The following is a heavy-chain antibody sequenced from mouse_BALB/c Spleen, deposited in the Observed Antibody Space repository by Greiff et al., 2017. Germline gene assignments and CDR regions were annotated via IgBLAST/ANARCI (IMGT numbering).Heavy chain of an antibody. CDR2: ISSGSSTI. Sequence: EVKVVESGGGLVQPGGSRKLSCAASGFTFSSFGMHWVRQAPEKGLEWVAYISSGSSTIYYADTVKGRFTISRDNPKNTLFLQMTSLRSEDTAMYYCASTRYDDAMDYWGQGTSVTVSS. CDR3: ASTRYDDAMDY. D-gene: IGHD2-14*01. V-gene: IGHV5-17*02. CDR1: GFTFSSFG. J-gene: IGHJ4*01.